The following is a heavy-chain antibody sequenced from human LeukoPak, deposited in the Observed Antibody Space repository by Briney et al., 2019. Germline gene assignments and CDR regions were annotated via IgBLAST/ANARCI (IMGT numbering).Heavy chain of an antibody. J-gene: IGHJ6*03. CDR3: AREAASGLDYYYYSMDV. CDR2: ISSTNSCI. CDR1: GFTFSSYS. V-gene: IGHV3-21*01. Sequence: GGSLRLSCAASGFTFSSYSMNWVRQAPGKGLEWFSSISSTNSCIYYADSVKGRFTISRDNAKNSLYLQMNSLRAEDTAVYYCAREAASGLDYYYYSMDVWGKGTTVTVPS. D-gene: IGHD6-13*01.